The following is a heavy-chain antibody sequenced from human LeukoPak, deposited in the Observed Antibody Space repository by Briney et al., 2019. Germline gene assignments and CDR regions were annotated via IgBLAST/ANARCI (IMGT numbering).Heavy chain of an antibody. D-gene: IGHD6-13*01. CDR1: GGTFSSYA. CDR3: AREAGYSSSWFDY. J-gene: IGHJ4*02. CDR2: IIPIFGTA. Sequence: EASVNVSCKASGGTFSSYAISWVRQAPGQGLEWMGGIIPIFGTANYAQKFQGRVTITADESTSTAYMELSSLRSEDTAVYYCAREAGYSSSWFDYWGQGTLVTVSS. V-gene: IGHV1-69*13.